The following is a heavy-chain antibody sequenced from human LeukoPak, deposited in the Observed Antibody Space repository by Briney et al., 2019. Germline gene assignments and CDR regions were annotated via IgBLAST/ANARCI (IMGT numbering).Heavy chain of an antibody. CDR1: GFTFSDHH. J-gene: IGHJ3*02. Sequence: GGSLRLSCAASGFTFSDHHLDWVRQAPGKGLEWVGRIRNKANSYTTEYAASVEGRFTISRDDSKNSVYLQMKSLKTEDTAVYYCARPGRFDSSGYSLDDFDIWGQGTMVTVSS. CDR3: ARPGRFDSSGYSLDDFDI. V-gene: IGHV3-72*01. CDR2: IRNKANSYTT. D-gene: IGHD3-22*01.